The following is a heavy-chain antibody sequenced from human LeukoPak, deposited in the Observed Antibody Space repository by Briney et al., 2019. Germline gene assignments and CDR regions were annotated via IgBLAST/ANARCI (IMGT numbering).Heavy chain of an antibody. CDR3: ARDYSGYGRFDY. CDR2: IYYSGST. J-gene: IGHJ4*02. D-gene: IGHD5-12*01. CDR1: GGSISSGGYY. V-gene: IGHV4-31*03. Sequence: TPSLTCTVSGGSISSGGYYWSWIRQHPGKGLEWIGYIYYSGSTYYNPSLKSRVTMSVDTSKNQFSLKLSSVTAADTAVYYCARDYSGYGRFDYWGQGTLVTVSS.